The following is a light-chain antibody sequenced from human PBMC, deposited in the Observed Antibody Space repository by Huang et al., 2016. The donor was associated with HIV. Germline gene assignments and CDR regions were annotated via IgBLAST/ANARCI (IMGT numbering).Light chain of an antibody. CDR3: QQCNNWPLT. CDR2: GAS. Sequence: EIVMTQSPATLSVSPGERATLSCRASQSVSSNLAWYQQKPGQAPRLLIYGASTRATGIPARFRGRGSGTEFTLTISSLQSEDFAVYYCQQCNNWPLTFGQGTKVEIK. CDR1: QSVSSN. J-gene: IGKJ1*01. V-gene: IGKV3-15*01.